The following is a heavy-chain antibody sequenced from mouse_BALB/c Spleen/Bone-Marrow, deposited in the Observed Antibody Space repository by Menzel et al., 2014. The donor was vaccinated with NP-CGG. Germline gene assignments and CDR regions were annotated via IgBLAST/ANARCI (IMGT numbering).Heavy chain of an antibody. CDR3: ARSGFDY. D-gene: IGHD4-1*01. Sequence: QVQLQQSGSVLVRPGASVKLSCKASGYTFTSSWMHWAKQRPGQGLEWIGEIHPNSGNTNYNEKFKGKATLTVDTSSSPAYVDLSSLTSEDSAVYYFARSGFDYWGQGTTLTVSS. CDR1: GYTFTSSW. J-gene: IGHJ2*01. V-gene: IGHV1S130*01. CDR2: IHPNSGNT.